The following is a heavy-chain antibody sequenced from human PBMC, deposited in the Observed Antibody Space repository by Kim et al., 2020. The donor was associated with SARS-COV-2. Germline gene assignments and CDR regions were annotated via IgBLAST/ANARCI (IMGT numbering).Heavy chain of an antibody. J-gene: IGHJ4*02. CDR2: ISSNGGST. CDR3: VKDKSGRLQLPAFDY. CDR1: GFTFSSYA. D-gene: IGHD5-12*01. V-gene: IGHV3-64D*06. Sequence: GGSLRLSCSVSGFTFSSYAMHWVRQAPGKGLEYVSAISSNGGSTYYADSVKGRFTISRDNSKNTLYLQMSSLRAEDTAVYYCVKDKSGRLQLPAFDYWGQGTLVTVSS.